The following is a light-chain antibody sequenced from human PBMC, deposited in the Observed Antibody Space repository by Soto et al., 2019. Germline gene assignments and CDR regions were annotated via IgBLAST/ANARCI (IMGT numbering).Light chain of an antibody. V-gene: IGKV3-15*01. CDR3: QQYNNWPPWT. Sequence: TVMTQSPATLSVSPGERATLSCRASQSVSSFLAWYQQKPGQAPRLLIHGASTRATGVPARFSGSGSGTEFTLTIDSLQYEDFAVYYCQQYNNWPPWTFGQGTKVEIK. J-gene: IGKJ1*01. CDR1: QSVSSF. CDR2: GAS.